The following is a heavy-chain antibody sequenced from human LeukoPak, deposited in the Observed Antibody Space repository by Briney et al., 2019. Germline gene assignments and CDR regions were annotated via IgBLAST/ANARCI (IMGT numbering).Heavy chain of an antibody. Sequence: GGSLRLSCADSGFTSIFYGMHWVRQAPGKGLERVAVISDDGTKEYYADSVKGRFTVSRDNSKNTLFLQMNSLRTEDTAVYYCAKDEGGDYVGLDYWGQGTLVTVSS. V-gene: IGHV3-30*18. J-gene: IGHJ4*02. CDR3: AKDEGGDYVGLDY. CDR1: GFTSIFYG. D-gene: IGHD4-17*01. CDR2: ISDDGTKE.